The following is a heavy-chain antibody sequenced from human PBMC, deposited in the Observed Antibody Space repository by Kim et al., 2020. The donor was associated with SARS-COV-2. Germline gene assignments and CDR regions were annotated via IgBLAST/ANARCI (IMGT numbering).Heavy chain of an antibody. V-gene: IGHV3-30*18. CDR2: ISYDGSNK. Sequence: GGSLRLSCAASGFTFSSYGMHWVRQAPGKGLEWVAVISYDGSNKYYADSVKGRFTISRDNSKNTLYLQMNSLRAEDTAVYYCAKVGGQWLATEYFQHWGQGTLVTVSS. J-gene: IGHJ1*01. D-gene: IGHD6-19*01. CDR3: AKVGGQWLATEYFQH. CDR1: GFTFSSYG.